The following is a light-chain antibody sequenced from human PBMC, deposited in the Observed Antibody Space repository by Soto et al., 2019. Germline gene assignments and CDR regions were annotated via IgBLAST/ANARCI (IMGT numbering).Light chain of an antibody. J-gene: IGKJ1*01. CDR3: REYDSWPET. CDR1: QSVSSN. V-gene: IGKV3-15*01. Sequence: EKVMTQSPATLSVSPGERATLSCRASQSVSSNLAWYQQKPGQAPRLLIYDASTRATGIPARFSGSGSGTELALTTSSLLFEDLGVCYRREYDSWPETFGQ. CDR2: DAS.